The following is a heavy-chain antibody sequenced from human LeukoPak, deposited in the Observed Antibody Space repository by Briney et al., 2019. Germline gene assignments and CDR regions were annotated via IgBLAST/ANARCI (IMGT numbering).Heavy chain of an antibody. V-gene: IGHV4-59*11. CDR3: ARDRGGYDYFDY. D-gene: IGHD5-12*01. CDR1: GGSISGHY. J-gene: IGHJ4*02. Sequence: SETLSLTCTVSGGSISGHYLNWIRLPPGQGLEWLGYIYYSGTTNYNPSLKSRVTISVDTSKNQFSLKLSSVTAADTAVYYCARDRGGYDYFDYWGQGTLVTVSS. CDR2: IYYSGTT.